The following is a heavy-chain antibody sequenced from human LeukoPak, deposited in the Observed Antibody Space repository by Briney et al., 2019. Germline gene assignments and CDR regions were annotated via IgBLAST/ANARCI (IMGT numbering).Heavy chain of an antibody. Sequence: PGGSLRLSCAASGFTFSTYAMSWVRQIPGKGLEWVSAISGSGGSTSYADSVKGRSTISRDNSKNTLHLQMNTLRAEDTALYYCAKDSVDIIVVPAAYHDYWGQGTLVTVSS. V-gene: IGHV3-23*01. J-gene: IGHJ4*02. CDR3: AKDSVDIIVVPAAYHDY. D-gene: IGHD2-2*01. CDR1: GFTFSTYA. CDR2: ISGSGGST.